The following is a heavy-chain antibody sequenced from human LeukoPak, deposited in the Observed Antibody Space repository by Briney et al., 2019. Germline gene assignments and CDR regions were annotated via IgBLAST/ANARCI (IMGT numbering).Heavy chain of an antibody. CDR2: ISSSNYI. CDR3: VASQWSSGCFDY. Sequence: PGGSLRLSCAASGFTFSSYSMNWVRQAPGKGLEWVSSISSSNYIYYVDSVKGRFTISRDNAKNSLYLQMNILRAEDTAVYYRVASQWSSGCFDYWGQGTLVTVSS. J-gene: IGHJ4*02. D-gene: IGHD3-22*01. CDR1: GFTFSSYS. V-gene: IGHV3-21*01.